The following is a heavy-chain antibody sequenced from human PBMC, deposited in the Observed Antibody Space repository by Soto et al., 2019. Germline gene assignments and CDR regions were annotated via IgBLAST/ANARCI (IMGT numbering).Heavy chain of an antibody. CDR2: MNPNSGNT. V-gene: IGHV1-8*01. D-gene: IGHD4-17*01. CDR1: GHTFTSYD. CDR3: ARVHTVTTYFDV. J-gene: IGHJ2*01. Sequence: QVQLVQSGAEVKKPGASVKVSCKASGHTFTSYDINWVRQATGQGLEWMGWMNPNSGNTGSAQRFQGRLTMTRNTSINTAYMELTSLTSEDAAVYFCARVHTVTTYFDVWGRGTLVTVSS.